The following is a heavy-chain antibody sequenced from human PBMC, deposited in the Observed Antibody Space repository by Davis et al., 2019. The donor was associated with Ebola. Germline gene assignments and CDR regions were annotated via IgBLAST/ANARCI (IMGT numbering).Heavy chain of an antibody. CDR2: IYYSGST. D-gene: IGHD2-2*01. J-gene: IGHJ4*02. V-gene: IGHV4-59*01. CDR1: GGSFSSYY. CDR3: ARAVEDIVVVPAATWLDY. Sequence: PSETLSLTCAVYGGSFSSYYWSWIRQPPGKGLEWIGYIYYSGSTNYNPSLKSRVTISVDTSKNQFSLKLSSVTAADTAVYYCARAVEDIVVVPAATWLDYWGQGTLVTVSS.